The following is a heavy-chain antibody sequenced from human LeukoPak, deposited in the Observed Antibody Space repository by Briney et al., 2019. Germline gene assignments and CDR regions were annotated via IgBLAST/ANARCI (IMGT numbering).Heavy chain of an antibody. CDR3: ARNAWTFED. D-gene: IGHD3/OR15-3a*01. CDR1: GGSISSYY. CDR2: IYNSGST. J-gene: IGHJ4*02. Sequence: SETLSLTCTVSGGSISSYYWSWIRQPPGKGLEWIGYIYNSGSTNYNPSLKSRVTISVDTSKNQFSLKLSSVTAADTAVYYCARNAWTFEDWGQGTLVTVSS. V-gene: IGHV4-59*01.